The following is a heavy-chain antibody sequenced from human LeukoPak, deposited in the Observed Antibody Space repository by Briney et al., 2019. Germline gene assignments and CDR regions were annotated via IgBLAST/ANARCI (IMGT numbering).Heavy chain of an antibody. V-gene: IGHV4-4*07. CDR1: GGSISSYY. Sequence: SETLSLTCTVSGGSISSYYWSWIRQPAGKGLEWIGRIYTSGSTNYNPSPKSRVTMSVDTSKNQFSLKLSSVTAADTAVYYCARELVVGATYYYYYYMDVWGKGTTVTVSS. CDR3: ARELVVGATYYYYYYMDV. D-gene: IGHD1-26*01. CDR2: IYTSGST. J-gene: IGHJ6*03.